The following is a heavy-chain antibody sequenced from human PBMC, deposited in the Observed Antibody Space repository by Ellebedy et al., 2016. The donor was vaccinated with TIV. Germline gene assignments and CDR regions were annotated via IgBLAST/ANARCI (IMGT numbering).Heavy chain of an antibody. D-gene: IGHD6-6*01. CDR2: IIPIFGTA. CDR1: GGTFSSYA. J-gene: IGHJ6*02. V-gene: IGHV1-69*13. Sequence: SVKVSCKASGGTFSSYAISWVRQAPGQGLEWMGGIIPIFGTANYAQKFQGRVTITADESTSTAYMELSSLRSEDTAVYYCAREYSSSSPYYYYGMDVWGQGTTVTVSS. CDR3: AREYSSSSPYYYYGMDV.